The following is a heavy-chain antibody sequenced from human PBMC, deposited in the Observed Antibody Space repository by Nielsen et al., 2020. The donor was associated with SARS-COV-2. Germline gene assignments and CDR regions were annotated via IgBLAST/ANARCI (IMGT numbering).Heavy chain of an antibody. D-gene: IGHD5-24*01. CDR2: INPNSGGT. Sequence: ASVKVSCKASGYTFTDYYIHWVRQAPGQGLEWMGWINPNSGGTDYAQKFQGRVTMTWDTSITTAYMELSRLRSDDTAVYYCARELSVGMATIGAFDIWGQGTVVTVSS. V-gene: IGHV1-2*02. CDR1: GYTFTDYY. J-gene: IGHJ3*02. CDR3: ARELSVGMATIGAFDI.